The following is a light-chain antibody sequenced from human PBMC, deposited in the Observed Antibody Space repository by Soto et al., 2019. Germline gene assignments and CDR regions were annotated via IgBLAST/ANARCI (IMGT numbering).Light chain of an antibody. J-gene: IGKJ2*03. Sequence: EVGVTQSPGTPSLSPGERATLSCRASQSVAANYLAWYQQKRGQGPRLLIYGASSRATGTPDRFSGSGSGADFTLTISSLQPDDFGTYYCQQYTPYYSLGQGTKVDIK. CDR2: GAS. CDR1: QSVAANY. CDR3: QQYTPYYS. V-gene: IGKV3-20*01.